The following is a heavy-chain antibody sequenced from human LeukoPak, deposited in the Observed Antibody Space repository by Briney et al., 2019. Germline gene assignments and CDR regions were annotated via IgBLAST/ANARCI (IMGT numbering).Heavy chain of an antibody. D-gene: IGHD6-13*01. V-gene: IGHV3-23*01. CDR1: GFTFSSYA. CDR3: AKDYSLGYSSSWYSDY. J-gene: IGHJ4*02. CDR2: ISGYDGTT. Sequence: QPGGSLRLSCAASGFTFSSYAMTWVRQAPGKGLEWVSGISGYDGTTYYAGSVKGRFTISRDNSKNTLYLQLNSLRAEDTAVYYCAKDYSLGYSSSWYSDYWGQGTLVTVSS.